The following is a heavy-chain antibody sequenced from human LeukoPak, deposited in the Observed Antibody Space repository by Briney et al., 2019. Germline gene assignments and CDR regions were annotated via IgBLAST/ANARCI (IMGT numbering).Heavy chain of an antibody. Sequence: SETLPLTCTVSGGSISSYYWSWLRQPPGKGLEGIGYIYYSGSTNYNPSLKSRVTISVDTSKNQFSLRLSSVTAADTAVYYCATDWDGYNFFDYWGQGTLVTVSS. CDR2: IYYSGST. D-gene: IGHD5-24*01. J-gene: IGHJ4*02. CDR1: GGSISSYY. V-gene: IGHV4-59*01. CDR3: ATDWDGYNFFDY.